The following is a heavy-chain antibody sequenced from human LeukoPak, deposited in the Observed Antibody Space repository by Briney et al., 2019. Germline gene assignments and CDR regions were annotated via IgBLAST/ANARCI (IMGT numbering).Heavy chain of an antibody. J-gene: IGHJ6*02. CDR2: IYYSGST. CDR1: AGSISSYY. V-gene: IGHV4-59*01. Sequence: PSETLSLTCTVSAGSISSYYWSLIRQPPGKGLEWIGYIYYSGSTNYNPSLKSRVTISVDTSKNQFSLKLSSVTAADTAVYYCARDNLNYYYGMDVWGQGTTVTVSS. CDR3: ARDNLNYYYGMDV.